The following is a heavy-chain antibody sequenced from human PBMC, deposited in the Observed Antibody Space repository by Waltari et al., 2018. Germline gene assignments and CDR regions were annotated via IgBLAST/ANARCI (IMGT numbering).Heavy chain of an antibody. CDR2: INVDGSHE. Sequence: EVRLVASGVGLVQPGGSLCLYCSTSGFSFTPTWMRWIRQAPGRGLERVSNINVDGSHEYYQDSVKGRFTISRDNAKNSLYLNLNSLRVEDSAVYYCARDRGYQQFDFWGQGTLVTVSS. J-gene: IGHJ4*02. V-gene: IGHV3-7*01. CDR1: GFSFTPTW. CDR3: ARDRGYQQFDF. D-gene: IGHD2-2*01.